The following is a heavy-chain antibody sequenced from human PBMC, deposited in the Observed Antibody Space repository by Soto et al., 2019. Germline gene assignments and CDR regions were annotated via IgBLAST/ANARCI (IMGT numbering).Heavy chain of an antibody. CDR2: IYYSGST. D-gene: IGHD2-15*01. J-gene: IGHJ6*03. V-gene: IGHV4-59*08. Sequence: SETLSLTCTVSGGSISSYYWSWIRQPPGKGLEWIGYIYYSGSTNYNPSLKSRDNKSVDTSKNQFSLKLSSVTAADTAVYYCARQRGYCSGGSCYTGYYMDVWGKGTTVTVSS. CDR1: GGSISSYY. CDR3: ARQRGYCSGGSCYTGYYMDV.